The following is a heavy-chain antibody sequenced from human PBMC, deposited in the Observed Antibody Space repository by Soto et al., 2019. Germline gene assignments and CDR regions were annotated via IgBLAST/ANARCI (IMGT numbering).Heavy chain of an antibody. D-gene: IGHD1-1*01. J-gene: IGHJ5*02. CDR2: ISGGST. Sequence: GGSLRLSCAASGFTFSDYWMHWVRQVPGKGLVWVSRISGGSTYYADSVKGRFTISRDNSKNTLYLQMNSLRAEDTAVYYCAKAGTTGTTGAFDPWGQGTLVTVSS. CDR3: AKAGTTGTTGAFDP. CDR1: GFTFSDYW. V-gene: IGHV3-23*01.